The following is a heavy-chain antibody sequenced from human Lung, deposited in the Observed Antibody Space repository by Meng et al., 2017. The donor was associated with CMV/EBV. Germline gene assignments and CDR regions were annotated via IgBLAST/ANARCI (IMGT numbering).Heavy chain of an antibody. V-gene: IGHV3-21*01. J-gene: IGHJ3*02. CDR3: ARPLYGDYEGGAFDI. CDR1: GFTFDSYG. Sequence: GGSXRLSCTASGFTFDSYGMNWVRQAPGKGLEWVSCITRRSDYIRYADSVKGRFTISRDNARNSLYLQMNSLRADDTAVYYCARPLYGDYEGGAFDIWGQGTMVTVSS. CDR2: ITRRSDYI. D-gene: IGHD4-17*01.